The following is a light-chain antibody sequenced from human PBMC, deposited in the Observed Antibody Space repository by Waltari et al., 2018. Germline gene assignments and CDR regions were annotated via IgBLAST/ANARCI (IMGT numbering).Light chain of an antibody. CDR1: QSVSSN. CDR2: GAS. V-gene: IGKV3-15*01. CDR3: QQYNNWPPYT. J-gene: IGKJ2*01. Sequence: EIVMTQSPATLSVSPGERATLSCRASQSVSSNLAWYQQKPGQAPRLLIYGASTRATGSPARFSGSVSGTEFTLTISSLQSEDFAVYDCQQYNNWPPYTFGQGTKLEIK.